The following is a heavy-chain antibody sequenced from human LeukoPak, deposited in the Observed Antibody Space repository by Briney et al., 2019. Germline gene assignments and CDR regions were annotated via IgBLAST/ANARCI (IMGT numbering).Heavy chain of an antibody. CDR3: AREAIVGATTAFDI. J-gene: IGHJ3*02. D-gene: IGHD1-26*01. CDR1: GYTFTDYY. V-gene: IGHV1-2*02. CDR2: IDPKTGGT. Sequence: ASVKVSCKASGYTFTDYYIHWVRQAPGQGLEWMGWIDPKTGGTNFAQKFQGRVTMTRDTSISTAYMELSRLRSDDTAVYYCAREAIVGATTAFDIWGQGTMVTVSS.